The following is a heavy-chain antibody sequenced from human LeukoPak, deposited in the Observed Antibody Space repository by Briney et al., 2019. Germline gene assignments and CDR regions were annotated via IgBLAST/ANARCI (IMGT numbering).Heavy chain of an antibody. CDR1: GYTFTSYY. D-gene: IGHD5-18*01. J-gene: IGHJ3*02. Sequence: ASVKVSCKASGYTFTSYYMHWVRQAPGQGLEWMGIINPSGGSTSYAQKFQGRVTMTRDTSTSTVYMGLSSLRSEDTAVYYCARALSSGYSYGYAFDIWGQGTMVTVSS. CDR2: INPSGGST. CDR3: ARALSSGYSYGYAFDI. V-gene: IGHV1-46*01.